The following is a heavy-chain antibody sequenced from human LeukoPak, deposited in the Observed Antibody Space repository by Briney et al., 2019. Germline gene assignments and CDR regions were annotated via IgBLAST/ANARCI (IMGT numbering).Heavy chain of an antibody. V-gene: IGHV3-53*01. Sequence: GPSLRISSAASGFTGSSKYMSGVRQAPEKGLEWVSVIYSGGSTYYADSVKGRFTISRDNSKNTLYLQMNSLRAEDTAVYYCARSLVRGVDYYYYYMDVWGKGTTVTVSS. CDR2: IYSGGST. J-gene: IGHJ6*03. CDR1: GFTGSSKY. D-gene: IGHD3-10*01. CDR3: ARSLVRGVDYYYYYMDV.